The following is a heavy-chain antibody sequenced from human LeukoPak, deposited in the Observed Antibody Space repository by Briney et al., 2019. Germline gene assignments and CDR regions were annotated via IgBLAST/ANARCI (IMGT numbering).Heavy chain of an antibody. CDR3: ARGTWEQQLAPGGDY. CDR2: ISYDGSNK. J-gene: IGHJ4*02. Sequence: GGSLRLSCAASGFTFSSYAMHWVRQAPGKGLEWVAVISYDGSNKYYADSVKGRFTISRDNSKNTLYLQMNSLRAEDMAVYYCARGTWEQQLAPGGDYWGQGTLVTVSS. CDR1: GFTFSSYA. D-gene: IGHD6-13*01. V-gene: IGHV3-30*04.